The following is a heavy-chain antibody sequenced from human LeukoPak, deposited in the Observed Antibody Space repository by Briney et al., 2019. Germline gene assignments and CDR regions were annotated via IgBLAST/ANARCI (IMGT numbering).Heavy chain of an antibody. V-gene: IGHV3-66*01. D-gene: IGHD3-10*01. CDR1: GFTVSSNY. J-gene: IGHJ5*02. Sequence: PGGSLRLSCAASGFTVSSNYMSWVRQAPGKGLEWVSVIYSGGSTYYADSVKGRFTISRDNSKNTLYLQMNSLRAEDTAVYYCAGITMVWGVRWFDPWGQGTLVTVSS. CDR3: AGITMVWGVRWFDP. CDR2: IYSGGST.